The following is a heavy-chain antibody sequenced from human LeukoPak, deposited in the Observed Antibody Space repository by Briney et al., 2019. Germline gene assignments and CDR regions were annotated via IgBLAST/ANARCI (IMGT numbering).Heavy chain of an antibody. J-gene: IGHJ6*03. CDR2: IIPIFGTA. V-gene: IGHV1-69*13. D-gene: IGHD3-3*01. CDR3: ASWCRPEYDFWSGYYKDDYYYYMDV. Sequence: ASVKVSCKASGGTFSSYAISWVRQAPGQGLEWMGGIIPIFGTANYAQKFQGRVTFTADESTSTAYMELSSLRSEDTAVYYCASWCRPEYDFWSGYYKDDYYYYMDVWGKGTTVTVSS. CDR1: GGTFSSYA.